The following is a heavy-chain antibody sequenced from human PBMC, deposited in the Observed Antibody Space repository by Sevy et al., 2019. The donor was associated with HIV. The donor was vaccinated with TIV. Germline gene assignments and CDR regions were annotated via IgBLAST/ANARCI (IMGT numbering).Heavy chain of an antibody. CDR3: ARGRPDYYYGMDV. J-gene: IGHJ6*02. CDR1: GDSISSYY. Sequence: SETLSLTCTVSGDSISSYYWSWIRQPPGKGLEWIGYLYYSGTTNYNPSLKSRVTIAKDTSKNQVSLKLTSVTAADTAVYYCARGRPDYYYGMDVWGQGTTVTVSS. CDR2: LYYSGTT. V-gene: IGHV4-59*01.